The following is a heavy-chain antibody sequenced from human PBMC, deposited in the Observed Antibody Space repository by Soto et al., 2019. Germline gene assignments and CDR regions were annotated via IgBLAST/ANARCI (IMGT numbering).Heavy chain of an antibody. CDR2: VRSETYGGST. J-gene: IGHJ4*02. D-gene: IGHD6-13*01. CDR1: GFVFGDYA. Sequence: GGSLRLSCSASGFVFGDYAVTWVRQAPGKGLVWVGVVRSETYGGSTEYAASVKGRFRISRDDSESIAYLQMTGLKTEDTAVYYCTRGRGTSGWYADYWGKGILVTVSS. V-gene: IGHV3-49*04. CDR3: TRGRGTSGWYADY.